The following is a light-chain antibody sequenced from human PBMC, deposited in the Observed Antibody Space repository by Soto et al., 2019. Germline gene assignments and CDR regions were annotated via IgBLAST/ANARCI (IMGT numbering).Light chain of an antibody. V-gene: IGKV1-39*01. Sequence: DSQMNQFPSSLCASVGDRANITPRASQSISSYLNWYQQKPGRANKLLIYAASSLQSGVPSRFSGSGSGTDFTLTISSLQPEEFATYYCQQSYSTPWTVGQGTKVDIK. CDR3: QQSYSTPWT. J-gene: IGKJ1*01. CDR1: QSISSY. CDR2: AAS.